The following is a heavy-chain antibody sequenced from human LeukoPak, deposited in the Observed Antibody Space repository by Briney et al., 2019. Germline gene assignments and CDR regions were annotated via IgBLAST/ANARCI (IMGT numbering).Heavy chain of an antibody. Sequence: GESLKISCKGSGYSFTSYWIGWGRQMPGKGLEWMGIIYPDDSDTKYSPSFQGEVTISADKSISNAYLQWSSLKVSDTAMYYCARLAFCTNAVCFSNYYYSMDVWGRGTTVTVSS. CDR2: IYPDDSDT. CDR1: GYSFTSYW. J-gene: IGHJ6*03. CDR3: ARLAFCTNAVCFSNYYYSMDV. V-gene: IGHV5-51*01. D-gene: IGHD2-8*01.